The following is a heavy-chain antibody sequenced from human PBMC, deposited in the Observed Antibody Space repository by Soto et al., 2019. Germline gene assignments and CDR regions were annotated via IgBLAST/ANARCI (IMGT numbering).Heavy chain of an antibody. CDR1: GGSISSYH. Sequence: SETLSLTCTVSGGSISSYHWSWIRQPPEKGLEWIGYVSYSGNTKYNPSLKNRVTMSVDTSKNQFSLKLSSVTAADTAVYYCARDFATYESSGYYYVVGFDYWGQGTLVTVS. D-gene: IGHD3-22*01. CDR3: ARDFATYESSGYYYVVGFDY. J-gene: IGHJ4*02. CDR2: VSYSGNT. V-gene: IGHV4-59*01.